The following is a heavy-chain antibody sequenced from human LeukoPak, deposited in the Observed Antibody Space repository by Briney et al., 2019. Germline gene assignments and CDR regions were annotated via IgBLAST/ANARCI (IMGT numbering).Heavy chain of an antibody. D-gene: IGHD1-26*01. Sequence: ASVNVSCKASGYTFTVYYMHWVRQAPGQGLEWMGRINPNSGGTNYAQKFQGRVTMTRDTSISTAYMELSRLRSDDTAVYYCARDHPGAGATDIDYWGQGTLVTVSS. V-gene: IGHV1-2*06. CDR1: GYTFTVYY. CDR3: ARDHPGAGATDIDY. J-gene: IGHJ4*02. CDR2: INPNSGGT.